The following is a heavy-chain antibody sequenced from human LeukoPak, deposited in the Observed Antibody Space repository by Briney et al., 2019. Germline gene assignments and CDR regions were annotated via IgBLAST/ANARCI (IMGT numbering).Heavy chain of an antibody. D-gene: IGHD3-22*01. CDR3: ARESEYHYYDASGYYPGYFHH. CDR1: GFTFSSYS. V-gene: IGHV3-48*02. J-gene: IGHJ1*01. CDR2: ISSSSTTI. Sequence: PGGSLGLSCAGSGFTFSSYSMNWVRQAPGKGLEWVSYISSSSTTIYYADSVKGRFTISRDNAENSLYLQMNSLRDEDTAVYYCARESEYHYYDASGYYPGYFHHWGQGTLVTVSS.